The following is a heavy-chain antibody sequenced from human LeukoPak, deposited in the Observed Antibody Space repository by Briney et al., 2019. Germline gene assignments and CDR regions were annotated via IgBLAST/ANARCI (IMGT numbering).Heavy chain of an antibody. J-gene: IGHJ4*02. Sequence: GGSLRLSCAASGFTFSDHYMDWVRQAPGKGLEWVGRIRNKANSYTTEYAASVNSRFIISRDDSKNSLYLRMNSLKTEDTGVYYCARVGIVGATGYFDNWGQGTLVTVSS. D-gene: IGHD1-26*01. CDR3: ARVGIVGATGYFDN. CDR2: IRNKANSYTT. V-gene: IGHV3-72*01. CDR1: GFTFSDHY.